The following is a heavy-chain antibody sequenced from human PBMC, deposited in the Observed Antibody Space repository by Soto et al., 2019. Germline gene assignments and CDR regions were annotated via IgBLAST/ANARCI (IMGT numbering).Heavy chain of an antibody. CDR1: GFTFSNFD. J-gene: IGHJ6*02. D-gene: IGHD2-2*02. Sequence: GSLRLACATSGFTFSNFDMHWVRQVPGKGLEWVSAIVAARDPYYLGSVKGRFTISRENAKNSVYLQMNDLRAGDSAVYYCARAYTGRLPRRADYYYAMDVWGQGTTVTVSS. CDR2: IVAARDP. V-gene: IGHV3-13*05. CDR3: ARAYTGRLPRRADYYYAMDV.